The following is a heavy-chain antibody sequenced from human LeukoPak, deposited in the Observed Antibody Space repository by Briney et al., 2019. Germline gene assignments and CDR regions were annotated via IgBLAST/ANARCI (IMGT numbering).Heavy chain of an antibody. CDR3: ARSQGGTMSLRHFDL. J-gene: IGHJ2*01. D-gene: IGHD3-22*01. CDR2: INSGGNA. Sequence: GGSLRLSCAASGFTVSSNYMNWVRQAPGKGLEWVSVINSGGNAYYADSVKGRFTISRDNSKNMLYLQMNSLRAEDTAVYYCARSQGGTMSLRHFDLWGRGTLVTVSS. V-gene: IGHV3-53*01. CDR1: GFTVSSNY.